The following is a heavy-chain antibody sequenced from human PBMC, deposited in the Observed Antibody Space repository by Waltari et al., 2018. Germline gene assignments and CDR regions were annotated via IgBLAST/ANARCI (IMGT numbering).Heavy chain of an antibody. CDR1: GYYIRSGYY. Sequence: VQLQESGPGLVKHSETLSLTCAVSGYYIRSGYYWGWIRQPPVKGLEWIGSIYHSGSTYYNPSLKSRVTISVDTSKNQFSLKLSSVTAADTAVYYCARLDVDIVASYFDYWGQGTLVTVSS. CDR2: IYHSGST. CDR3: ARLDVDIVASYFDY. D-gene: IGHD5-12*01. V-gene: IGHV4-38-2*01. J-gene: IGHJ4*02.